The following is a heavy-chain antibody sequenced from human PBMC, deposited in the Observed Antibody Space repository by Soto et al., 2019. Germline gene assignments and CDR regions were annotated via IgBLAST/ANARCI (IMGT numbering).Heavy chain of an antibody. Sequence: QVQLQESGPGLVKPSQTLSLTCTVSGASISGDGYSWSWIRQQPGKGLQWIGYIYYSGSTYYTPSLMGRLTISADMSKNQFSIELTSVTAADTAIYYCARGPYGDPAPRLDPWGQGALVTVSS. CDR3: ARGPYGDPAPRLDP. CDR2: IYYSGST. D-gene: IGHD4-17*01. J-gene: IGHJ5*02. V-gene: IGHV4-31*03. CDR1: GASISGDGYS.